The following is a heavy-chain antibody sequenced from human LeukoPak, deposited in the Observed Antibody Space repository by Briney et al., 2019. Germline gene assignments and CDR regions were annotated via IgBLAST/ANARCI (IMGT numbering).Heavy chain of an antibody. D-gene: IGHD3-22*01. Sequence: ASVKVSCKASGYTFTGYYMHWVRQAPGQGLEWMGWTNPNSGGTNYAQKFQGWVTMTRDTSISTAYMELSRLRSDDTAVYYCAREADSSGYYSVNFDYWGQGTLVTVSS. CDR2: TNPNSGGT. V-gene: IGHV1-2*04. CDR1: GYTFTGYY. CDR3: AREADSSGYYSVNFDY. J-gene: IGHJ4*02.